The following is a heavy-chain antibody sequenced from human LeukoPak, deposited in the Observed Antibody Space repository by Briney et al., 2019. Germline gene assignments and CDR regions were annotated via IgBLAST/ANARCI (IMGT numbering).Heavy chain of an antibody. CDR1: GFTFSSYG. D-gene: IGHD4/OR15-4a*01. Sequence: GRSLRLSCAASGFTFSSYGMHWVRQAPGKGLEWVAVIWYDGSNKYYADSVKGRFTISRVNSKNTLYLQMNSLRAEDTAVYYCASPSWLGAWWGQGTLVTVSS. J-gene: IGHJ4*02. CDR2: IWYDGSNK. CDR3: ASPSWLGAW. V-gene: IGHV3-33*01.